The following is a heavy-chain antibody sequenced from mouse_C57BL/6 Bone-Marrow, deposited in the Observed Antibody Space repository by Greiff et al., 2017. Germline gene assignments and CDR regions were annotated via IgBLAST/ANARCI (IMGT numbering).Heavy chain of an antibody. Sequence: VKLPESGAALVRPGASVTLSRKSSGYTFTVYEMHWVTHTPEHGLEWIGAIDLETGGTAYNQKFKGKAILTADKSSSTAYMALRSLTSGDSAVFCCTRGHRRGWFADWGKGTLVTVSA. V-gene: IGHV1-15*01. CDR3: TRGHRRGWFAD. J-gene: IGHJ3*01. CDR2: IDLETGGT. CDR1: GYTFTVYE.